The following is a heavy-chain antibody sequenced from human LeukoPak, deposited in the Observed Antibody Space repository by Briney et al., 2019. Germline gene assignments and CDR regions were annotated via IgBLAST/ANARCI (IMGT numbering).Heavy chain of an antibody. V-gene: IGHV4-31*03. CDR3: ARDVDANYYDSSGGFDP. D-gene: IGHD3-22*01. CDR1: GGSIISGGYY. Sequence: SQTLSVTCTVSGGSIISGGYYWSWIRQHPGKGLEWIGYIYYSGSTYYNPSLKSRVTISVDTSKNQFSLKLSSVTAADTAVYYCARDVDANYYDSSGGFDPWGQGTLVTVSS. CDR2: IYYSGST. J-gene: IGHJ5*02.